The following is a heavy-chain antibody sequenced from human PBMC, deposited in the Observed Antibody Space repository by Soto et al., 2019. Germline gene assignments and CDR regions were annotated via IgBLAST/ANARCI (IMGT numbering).Heavy chain of an antibody. J-gene: IGHJ5*02. CDR1: GGTFSSYA. CDR2: IIPIFGTA. CDR3: ARGPLNCISTSCWNWFDP. Sequence: QVQLVQSGAEVKKPGSSVKVSCKASGGTFSSYAISWVRQAPGQGLEWMGGIIPIFGTANYAQKFQGRVTITADESTSTAYMELSSLRSEDTAVYYCARGPLNCISTSCWNWFDPWGQGTLVTVSS. D-gene: IGHD2-2*01. V-gene: IGHV1-69*12.